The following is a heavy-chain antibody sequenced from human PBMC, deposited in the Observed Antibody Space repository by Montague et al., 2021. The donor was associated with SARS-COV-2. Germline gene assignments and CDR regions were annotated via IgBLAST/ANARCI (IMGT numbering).Heavy chain of an antibody. CDR1: GFTFSSYG. V-gene: IGHV3-30*18. J-gene: IGHJ4*02. CDR3: AKGEAERWLPSAVEY. Sequence: SLRLSCAASGFTFSSYGMHWVRQAPGKGLEWVADISYDGSKKYYGDSVKGRFTISRDNSKNTLDLQTNSLRPEDTAVYYCAKGEAERWLPSAVEYWGQGTLVTVSS. CDR2: ISYDGSKK. D-gene: IGHD5-24*01.